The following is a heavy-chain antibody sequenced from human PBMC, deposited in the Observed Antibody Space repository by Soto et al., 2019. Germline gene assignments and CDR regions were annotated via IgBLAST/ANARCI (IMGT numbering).Heavy chain of an antibody. CDR1: GFSFSGSV. D-gene: IGHD3-16*02. V-gene: IGHV3-73*01. J-gene: IGHJ4*02. CDR2: IRSKANSYAT. Sequence: PGGSLRLSCAASGFSFSGSVMHWVRQASGKGLEWVGLIRSKANSYATAYAASVKGRFTFSRDDSKNTVHLQMNRLKTEDTAVYYCTRDGLRLGELSFDYWGQGILVTVSS. CDR3: TRDGLRLGELSFDY.